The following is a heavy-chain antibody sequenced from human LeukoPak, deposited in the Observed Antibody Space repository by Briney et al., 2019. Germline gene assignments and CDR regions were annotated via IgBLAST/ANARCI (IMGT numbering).Heavy chain of an antibody. CDR2: IKQDGSEK. D-gene: IGHD3-22*01. V-gene: IGHV3-7*01. Sequence: GGSLRLSCAASGFTFSSYWMSWVRQAPGKGLEWVANIKQDGSEKYYVDSVKGRFTISRDNAKNSLYLQMNSLRAEDTAVYYCATGGLGDSSGYYLFDYWGQGTLVTVSS. CDR3: ATGGLGDSSGYYLFDY. J-gene: IGHJ4*02. CDR1: GFTFSSYW.